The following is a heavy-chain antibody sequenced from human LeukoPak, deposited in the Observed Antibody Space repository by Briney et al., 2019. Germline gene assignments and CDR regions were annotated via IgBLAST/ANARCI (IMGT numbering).Heavy chain of an antibody. CDR2: IYYSGST. CDR3: ASLEYSSSS. Sequence: SETLSLTCTVSGGSISSHYWSWIRQPPGKGLEWIGYIYYSGSTNYNPSLKSRVTISVDTSKNQFSLKLSSVTAADTAVYYCASLEYSSSSWGQGTLVAVSS. CDR1: GGSISSHY. D-gene: IGHD6-6*01. J-gene: IGHJ5*02. V-gene: IGHV4-59*11.